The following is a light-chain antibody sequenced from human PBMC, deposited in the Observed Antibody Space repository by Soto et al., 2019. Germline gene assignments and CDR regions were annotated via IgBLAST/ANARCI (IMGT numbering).Light chain of an antibody. CDR3: QQYHTYYT. V-gene: IGKV1-5*01. CDR1: QSISKW. Sequence: DIQMTQSPSTLSASVGDRVTITCRASQSISKWLAWYQQKPGKAPKLLIYDASSLQSGVPSRFSGGGSGTQFTLTIISLQPGDSATYYCQQYHTYYTFGQGTKLEIK. CDR2: DAS. J-gene: IGKJ2*01.